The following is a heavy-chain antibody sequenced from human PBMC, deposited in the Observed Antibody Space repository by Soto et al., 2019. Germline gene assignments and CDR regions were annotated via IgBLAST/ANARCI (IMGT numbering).Heavy chain of an antibody. CDR1: GGSCSCYY. CDR2: IYHSGTT. CDR3: ARRTTAAGGTNWFGP. Sequence: PSETLSLTCAVYGGSCSCYYLTWIRQLPGKGLEWIGYIYHSGTTYYNPSLRSRVTISVDTSKNQFSLKLTSVTAADTAVYYCARRTTAAGGTNWFGPWGQGTLVTVPS. V-gene: IGHV4-34*09. J-gene: IGHJ5*02. D-gene: IGHD6-13*01.